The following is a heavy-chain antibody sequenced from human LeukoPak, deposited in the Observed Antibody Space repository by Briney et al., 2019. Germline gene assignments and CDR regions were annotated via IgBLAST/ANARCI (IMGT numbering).Heavy chain of an antibody. CDR2: INPNSGGT. Sequence: ASVKVSCKASGYTFTGYYIHWVRQAPGQGLEWMGWINPNSGGTNYAQKFQGRVTMTRDTSISTTYMELSRLRADDTAVYYCARGSFSADAPLVLDYFHHWGQGTLVTDSS. CDR1: GYTFTGYY. D-gene: IGHD5-18*01. J-gene: IGHJ1*01. CDR3: ARGSFSADAPLVLDYFHH. V-gene: IGHV1-2*02.